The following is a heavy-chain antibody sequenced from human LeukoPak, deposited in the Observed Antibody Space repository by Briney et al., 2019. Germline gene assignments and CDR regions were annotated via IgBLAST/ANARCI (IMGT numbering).Heavy chain of an antibody. CDR1: GFSAYW. CDR2: INQDGSEK. J-gene: IGHJ4*02. D-gene: IGHD3-16*01. V-gene: IGHV3-7*01. CDR3: ARDGGGAFDY. Sequence: TGGSLRLSCAASGFSAYWMNWVRQAPGKGLEWVSNINQDGSEKYYMDSVKGRFTISRDNAKNSLYLQMNSLRAEDTAVYYCARDGGGAFDYWGQGTLVTVSS.